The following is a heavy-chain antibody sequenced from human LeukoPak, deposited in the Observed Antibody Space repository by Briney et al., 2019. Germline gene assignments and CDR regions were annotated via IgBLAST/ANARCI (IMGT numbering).Heavy chain of an antibody. J-gene: IGHJ4*02. CDR2: ISYDGSNK. Sequence: PGRSLRLSCVVPGFTFSSYAMHWVRQAPGKGLEWVAVISYDGSNKYYADSVKGRFTISRDNSKNTLFLQMNSLRAEDTAVYYCARTYDSTGHHISDYWGQGTLVTVSS. V-gene: IGHV3-30*04. CDR1: GFTFSSYA. CDR3: ARTYDSTGHHISDY. D-gene: IGHD3-22*01.